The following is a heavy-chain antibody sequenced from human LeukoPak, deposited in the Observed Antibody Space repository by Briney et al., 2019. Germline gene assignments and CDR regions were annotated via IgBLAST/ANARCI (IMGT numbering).Heavy chain of an antibody. CDR2: IWNAGTNT. Sequence: GGSLRLSCAASGFSFSTYGMHWVRQAPGKGLEWVALIWNAGTNTYYADSVKGRFTISRDNSKNTLYLQMNSLRAEDTAVYYCVGDTPPGGDYYLDYWGQGALVIVSS. V-gene: IGHV3-33*01. J-gene: IGHJ4*02. CDR3: VGDTPPGGDYYLDY. CDR1: GFSFSTYG. D-gene: IGHD3-16*01.